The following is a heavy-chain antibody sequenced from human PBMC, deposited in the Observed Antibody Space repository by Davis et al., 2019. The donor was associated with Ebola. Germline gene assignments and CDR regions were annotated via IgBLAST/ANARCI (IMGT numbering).Heavy chain of an antibody. CDR1: GFTFSDYY. CDR2: ISSSGSTI. D-gene: IGHD2-15*01. J-gene: IGHJ6*04. V-gene: IGHV3-11*01. Sequence: GESLKISCAASGFTFSDYYMSWIRQAPGKGLEWVSYISSSGSTIYYADSVKGRFTISRDNAKNSLYLQMNSLRAEDTAVYYCARVSSDYGMDVWGKGTTVTVSS. CDR3: ARVSSDYGMDV.